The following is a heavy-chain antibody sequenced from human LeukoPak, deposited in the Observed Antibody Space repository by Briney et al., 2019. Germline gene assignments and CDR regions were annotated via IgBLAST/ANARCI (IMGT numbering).Heavy chain of an antibody. Sequence: ASVKVSCKASGYTFTSYGISWVRQAPGQGLEWMGRISAYNGNTNYAQKLQGRVTMTTDTSTSTAYMELRSLRSDDTAVYYCARVGAATGIPFSWFDPWGQGTLVTVSS. J-gene: IGHJ5*02. V-gene: IGHV1-18*01. CDR2: ISAYNGNT. D-gene: IGHD6-13*01. CDR3: ARVGAATGIPFSWFDP. CDR1: GYTFTSYG.